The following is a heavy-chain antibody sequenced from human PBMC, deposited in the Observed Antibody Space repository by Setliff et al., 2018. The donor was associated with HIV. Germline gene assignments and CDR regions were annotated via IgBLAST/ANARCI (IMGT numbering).Heavy chain of an antibody. CDR2: IRSKTDGATT. CDR3: ATDVAEKIHYYSDNSGYFYIDY. CDR1: GFNLSPYT. Sequence: GGSLSLSCAASGFNLSPYTLTWVRQVPGKGLEWVGHIRSKTDGATTDYAAPVKGRFTISRDDSKNTLHLQMNSLKIEDTAVYYCATDVAEKIHYYSDNSGYFYIDYWGQGALVTVSS. D-gene: IGHD3-22*01. J-gene: IGHJ4*02. V-gene: IGHV3-15*01.